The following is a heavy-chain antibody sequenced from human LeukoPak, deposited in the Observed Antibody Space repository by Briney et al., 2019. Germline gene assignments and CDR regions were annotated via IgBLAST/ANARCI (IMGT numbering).Heavy chain of an antibody. J-gene: IGHJ4*02. CDR3: ARRYCSSTSCRNYFDY. CDR2: ISSSGSTI. Sequence: GGSLRLSCAASGFTVSDYYMSWIRQAPGKGLEWVSYISSSGSTIYYADSVKGRFTISRDNAKNSLYLQMNSLRAEDTAVYYCARRYCSSTSCRNYFDYWGQGTLVTVSS. V-gene: IGHV3-11*01. CDR1: GFTVSDYY. D-gene: IGHD2-2*01.